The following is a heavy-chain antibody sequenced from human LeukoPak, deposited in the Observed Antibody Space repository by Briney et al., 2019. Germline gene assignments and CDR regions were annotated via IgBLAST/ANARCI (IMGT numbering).Heavy chain of an antibody. J-gene: IGHJ4*02. CDR2: IYYSGST. CDR1: GGSLSHSLTSY. Sequence: PSETLSLTCTVSGGSLSHSLTSYWGWIRQPPGKGLEWIGSIYYSGSTYYNPSLKSRVTISVDTSKNQFSLKLSSVTAADTAVYYCARDGYYDYVWGSYRHYYFDYWGQGTLVTVSS. D-gene: IGHD3-16*02. CDR3: ARDGYYDYVWGSYRHYYFDY. V-gene: IGHV4-39*07.